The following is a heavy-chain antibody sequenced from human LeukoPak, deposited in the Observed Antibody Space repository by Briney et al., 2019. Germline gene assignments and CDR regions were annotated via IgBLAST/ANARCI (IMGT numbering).Heavy chain of an antibody. V-gene: IGHV3-33*06. Sequence: GGSLRLSCAASGFTFSSYGMHWVRQAPGKGLEWVAVIWYDGSNKYYADSVKGRFTISRDNSKNTLYLQMNSLRAEDTAVYYCAKEDYGDHTGYNWFDPWGPGTLVTVSS. J-gene: IGHJ5*02. CDR1: GFTFSSYG. CDR3: AKEDYGDHTGYNWFDP. CDR2: IWYDGSNK. D-gene: IGHD4-17*01.